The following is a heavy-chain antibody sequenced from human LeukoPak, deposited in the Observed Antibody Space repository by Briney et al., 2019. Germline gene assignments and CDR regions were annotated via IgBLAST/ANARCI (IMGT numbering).Heavy chain of an antibody. D-gene: IGHD2-15*01. J-gene: IGHJ4*02. Sequence: ASVKVSCKASGYSFTNYDINWVRQATGQGLEWMGWMNPNSGNTGLAQKFQGRVTMTRNTSIITAHMELSSLTSEDTAVYYCARVYCSVVVAATRGCYFDSWGQETLVTVSS. V-gene: IGHV1-8*01. CDR2: MNPNSGNT. CDR3: ARVYCSVVVAATRGCYFDS. CDR1: GYSFTNYD.